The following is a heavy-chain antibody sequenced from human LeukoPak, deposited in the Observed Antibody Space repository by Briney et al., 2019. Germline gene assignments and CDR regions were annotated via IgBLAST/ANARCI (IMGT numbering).Heavy chain of an antibody. D-gene: IGHD6-13*01. V-gene: IGHV1-18*01. Sequence: GASVKVSCQASGYTFTSYGIGWVRQARGQGLEWMGWICAYIGNTNSAQKLRGRVTMTTDTTTSTAYMELRRLTSDDTAVYYCAREAAAGTFGYYYYYMDVWGKGTTVTVSS. CDR2: ICAYIGNT. CDR1: GYTFTSYG. J-gene: IGHJ6*03. CDR3: AREAAAGTFGYYYYYMDV.